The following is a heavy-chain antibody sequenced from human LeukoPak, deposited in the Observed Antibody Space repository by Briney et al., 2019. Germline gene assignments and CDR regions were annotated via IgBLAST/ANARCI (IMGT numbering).Heavy chain of an antibody. CDR3: ARGPIWLYSGMDV. CDR2: IRSKAYGATT. CDR1: GFTFGDHA. V-gene: IGHV3-49*04. J-gene: IGHJ6*02. Sequence: PGRSLRLSCTGSGFTFGDHAMGWVRQAPGKGLEWVGFIRSKAYGATTEYAASVKGRFTISRDDSKSIAYLQMNSLVTEDTAVYYCARGPIWLYSGMDVWGQGTTVTVSS. D-gene: IGHD3-9*01.